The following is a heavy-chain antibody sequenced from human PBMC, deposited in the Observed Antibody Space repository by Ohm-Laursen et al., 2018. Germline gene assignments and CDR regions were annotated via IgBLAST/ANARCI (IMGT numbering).Heavy chain of an antibody. CDR3: ARVRSDYNGLDV. J-gene: IGHJ6*02. Sequence: GTLSLTCIVSGGSISSYYWSWIRQPPGKGLEWIGYPYYSGSTNYNPSLKSRVTISVDTSKNQFSLKVSSVTAADTAVYYCARVRSDYNGLDVWGQGTTVTVS. CDR1: GGSISSYY. CDR2: PYYSGST. V-gene: IGHV4-59*01.